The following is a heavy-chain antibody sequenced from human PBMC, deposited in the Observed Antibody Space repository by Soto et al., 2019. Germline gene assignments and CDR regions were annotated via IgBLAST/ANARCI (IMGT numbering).Heavy chain of an antibody. CDR1: GGTFSSYA. V-gene: IGHV1-69*13. J-gene: IGHJ4*02. CDR2: IIPIFDTA. D-gene: IGHD3-22*01. CDR3: ARARYYYDSSGPRYFDQ. Sequence: GASVKVSCKASGGTFSSYALSCVRQAPEQGLEWMGGIIPIFDTANYAQKFQGRVTISADESTSTAYMELSSLRSEDTAVYYCARARYYYDSSGPRYFDQWGQGTLVTVSS.